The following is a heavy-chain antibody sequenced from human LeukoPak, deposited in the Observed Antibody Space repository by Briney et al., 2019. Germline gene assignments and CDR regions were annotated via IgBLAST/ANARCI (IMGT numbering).Heavy chain of an antibody. V-gene: IGHV4-30-2*01. D-gene: IGHD6-19*01. CDR3: ARVSGWYLDYYGMDV. Sequence: SETLSLTCTVSGGSISSGGYYWSWIRQPPGKGLEWIGYIYHSGSTYYNPSLKSRVTISVDRSKNQFSLKLSSVTAADTAVYYCARVSGWYLDYYGMDVWGQGTTVTVSS. CDR1: GGSISSGGYY. J-gene: IGHJ6*02. CDR2: IYHSGST.